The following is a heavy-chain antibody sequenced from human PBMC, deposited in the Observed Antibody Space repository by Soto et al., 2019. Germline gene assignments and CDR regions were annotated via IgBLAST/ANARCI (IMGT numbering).Heavy chain of an antibody. Sequence: SETLSLTCAVYGGYFSGYYWSWIRQPPGKGLEWIGEINHSGSTNHNPSLKSRVTISVDTSKNQFSLKLSSVTAADTAVYYCAREIVVVVAATRYYMDVWGKGTTVTVSS. D-gene: IGHD2-15*01. J-gene: IGHJ6*03. CDR1: GGYFSGYY. CDR3: AREIVVVVAATRYYMDV. V-gene: IGHV4-34*01. CDR2: INHSGST.